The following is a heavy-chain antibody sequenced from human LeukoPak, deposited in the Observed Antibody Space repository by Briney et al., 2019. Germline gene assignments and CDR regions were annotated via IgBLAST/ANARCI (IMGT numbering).Heavy chain of an antibody. Sequence: QPGGSLRLSCAASGFTLSSYEINWVRQAPGKGLEWVSYISTSGRTIYYADSVKGRFTISRDNAKNTLYLQMNSLRAEDTAVYYCARVPYDFWSGPSFDPWGQGTLVTVSS. D-gene: IGHD3-3*01. CDR3: ARVPYDFWSGPSFDP. V-gene: IGHV3-48*03. CDR2: ISTSGRTI. CDR1: GFTLSSYE. J-gene: IGHJ5*02.